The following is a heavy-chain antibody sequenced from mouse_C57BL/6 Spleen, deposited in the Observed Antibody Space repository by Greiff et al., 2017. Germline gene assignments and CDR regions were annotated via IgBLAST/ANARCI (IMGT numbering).Heavy chain of an antibody. CDR2: IDPETGGT. V-gene: IGHV1-15*01. Sequence: QVQLQQSGAELVRPGASVTLSCKASGYTFTDYEMHWVKQTPVHGLEWIGAIDPETGGTAYNQKFKGKAILTADKSSSTAYMELRSLTSEDSAVYYCTRWRYYFDNWGQGTTLTATS. CDR3: TRWRYYFDN. J-gene: IGHJ2*01. CDR1: GYTFTDYE.